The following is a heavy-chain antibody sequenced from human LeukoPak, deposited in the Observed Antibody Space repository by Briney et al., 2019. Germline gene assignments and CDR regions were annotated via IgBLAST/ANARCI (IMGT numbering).Heavy chain of an antibody. V-gene: IGHV1-46*01. CDR1: GYTFTSYY. J-gene: IGHJ4*02. CDR3: AREGPETYNFDF. Sequence: GASVKVSCKASGYTFTSYYIHRVRQAPGQGLEYMGIIRPSGSTAYAQKFQGRVTMTRDTSTSAVHMELSSLRSEDTAVYYCAREGPETYNFDFWGQGTQVTVSS. D-gene: IGHD5-18*01. CDR2: IRPSGST.